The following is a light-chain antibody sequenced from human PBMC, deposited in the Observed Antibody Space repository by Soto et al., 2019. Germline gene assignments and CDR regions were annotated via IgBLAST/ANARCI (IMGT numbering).Light chain of an antibody. Sequence: QSVLTQPPSASGSPGQSVTISCTGTSNDIGSYNDVAWYQQYPGNAPKLIIHDVFKRPSGVPDRFSGSKSGNTASLTVSGLRPDDEADYHCSSYAGNNKLIFGGGTKVTVL. CDR3: SSYAGNNKLI. CDR2: DVF. CDR1: SNDIGSYND. V-gene: IGLV2-8*01. J-gene: IGLJ2*01.